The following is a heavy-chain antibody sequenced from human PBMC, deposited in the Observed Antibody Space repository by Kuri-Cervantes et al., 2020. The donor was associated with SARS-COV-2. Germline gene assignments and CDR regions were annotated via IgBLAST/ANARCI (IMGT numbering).Heavy chain of an antibody. CDR1: GFTFSSYW. Sequence: GSLRLSCAASGFTFSSYWMHWVRQAPGKGLVWVSRINSDGSSTSYADSVRGRFTISRDNAKNTLYLQMNSLRAEDTAVYYCAREEAGLTFDYWGQGTLVTVSS. V-gene: IGHV3-74*01. J-gene: IGHJ4*02. CDR2: INSDGSST. D-gene: IGHD3-9*01. CDR3: AREEAGLTFDY.